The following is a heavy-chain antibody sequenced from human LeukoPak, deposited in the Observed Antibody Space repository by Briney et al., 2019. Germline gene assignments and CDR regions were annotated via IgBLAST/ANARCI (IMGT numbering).Heavy chain of an antibody. CDR1: GVSFRGYS. CDR3: ARGVLRYVDWQLRYFDA. J-gene: IGHJ5*02. CDR2: INQSGIT. V-gene: IGHV4-34*01. Sequence: SETLSLTCTVYGVSFRGYSWTWIRQPPGRELEWIGEINQSGITNYKSSLKSRVTISLDTFKNHLSLNQTSVTAADTAVYYCARGVLRYVDWQLRYFDAWGQGTLVSVSS. D-gene: IGHD3-9*01.